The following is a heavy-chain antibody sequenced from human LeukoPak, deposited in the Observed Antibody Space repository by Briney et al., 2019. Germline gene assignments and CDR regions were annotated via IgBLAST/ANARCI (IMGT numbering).Heavy chain of an antibody. CDR1: GGSISSYY. D-gene: IGHD3-10*01. CDR2: VYYSGTT. Sequence: SETLSLTCTVSGGSISSYYWSWIRQPPGKGLEWIGYVYYSGTTNYNPSLKSRVTISVDTSKNQFSLKLTSVTAADTAVYYCARAPGGYGSGSRGAFDIWGQGTMVTVSS. CDR3: ARAPGGYGSGSRGAFDI. J-gene: IGHJ3*02. V-gene: IGHV4-59*01.